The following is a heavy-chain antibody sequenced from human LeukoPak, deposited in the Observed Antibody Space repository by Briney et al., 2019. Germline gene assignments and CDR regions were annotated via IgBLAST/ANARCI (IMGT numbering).Heavy chain of an antibody. CDR2: IRYDGSNK. CDR1: GFTFSSYG. D-gene: IGHD3-10*01. V-gene: IGHV3-30*02. J-gene: IGHJ4*02. CDR3: ARDHNSYYGSGSYYWIGY. Sequence: GGSLRLSCAASGFTFSSYGMHWVRQAPGKGLEWVAFIRYDGSNKYYADSVKGRFTISRDNSKNTLYLQMNSLRADDTAVYYCARDHNSYYGSGSYYWIGYWGQGTLVTVSS.